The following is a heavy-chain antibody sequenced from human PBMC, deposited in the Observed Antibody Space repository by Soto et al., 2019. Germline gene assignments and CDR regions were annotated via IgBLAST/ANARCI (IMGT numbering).Heavy chain of an antibody. V-gene: IGHV4-4*02. Sequence: QVHLQESGPGLVKPSGTLSLICAVSGGSISTTDWGSWVRQPPGKGLEWIGEVYHSGSFNYNPSLKSRLTISVDKSKNQCSLNLSSVTVADTAVDYCATGPEYSSRWFSNWGQGTLVTVSS. D-gene: IGHD6-13*01. CDR3: ATGPEYSSRWFSN. J-gene: IGHJ4*02. CDR1: GGSISTTDW. CDR2: VYHSGSF.